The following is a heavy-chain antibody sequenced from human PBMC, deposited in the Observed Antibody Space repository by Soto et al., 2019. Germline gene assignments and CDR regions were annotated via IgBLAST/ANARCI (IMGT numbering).Heavy chain of an antibody. V-gene: IGHV4-31*03. CDR2: IYFRGNT. Sequence: SETLSLTCSVSGDSIRRIDYYWTWIRQHPEKGLEWIGNIYFRGNTYYSPSLESRLTISVETSKNQFSLKLTSVTAADTAVYYCAREGGSYDSGGYLIRGAFDIWGQGTMVTVSS. CDR3: AREGGSYDSGGYLIRGAFDI. D-gene: IGHD3-22*01. CDR1: GDSIRRIDYY. J-gene: IGHJ3*02.